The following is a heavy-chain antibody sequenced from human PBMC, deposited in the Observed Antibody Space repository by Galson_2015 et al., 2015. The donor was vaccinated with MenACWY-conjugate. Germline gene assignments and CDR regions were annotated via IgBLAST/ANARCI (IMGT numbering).Heavy chain of an antibody. V-gene: IGHV3-23*01. CDR3: AKDVYMDV. Sequence: SLRLSCAVSGFTFRQYAMSWVRQAPGTGLEWVAIISDSGAATHYIDSVKGRFTISRDNSKNTLYLQMSRLRAEDTAIYYCAKDVYMDVWGKGTTVTVSS. CDR1: GFTFRQYA. CDR2: ISDSGAAT. J-gene: IGHJ6*03.